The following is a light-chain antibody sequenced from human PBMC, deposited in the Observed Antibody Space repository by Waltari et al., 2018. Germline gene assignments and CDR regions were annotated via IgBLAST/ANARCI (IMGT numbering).Light chain of an antibody. CDR2: DAS. J-gene: IGKJ2*02. CDR1: QTISTY. V-gene: IGKV3-11*01. Sequence: EIVLTQSPATLSLSPGEGATLSCRASQTISTYLAWYQQKAGQAPRLLIYDASKSATGIPARFSGSGSGTDFTLIISSLEPEDFALYYCQQRTNWPRTFGQGTKLEIK. CDR3: QQRTNWPRT.